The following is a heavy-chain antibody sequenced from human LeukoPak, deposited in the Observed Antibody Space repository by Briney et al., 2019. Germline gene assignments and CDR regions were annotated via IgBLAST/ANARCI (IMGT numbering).Heavy chain of an antibody. CDR3: ARDRVYGYYYDSSGYSVYAFDI. Sequence: ASVKVSCKASGYTFTGYYMHWVRQAPGQGLEWMGRINPNSGGTNYAQKFQGRVTMTRDTSISTAYMELGRLRSDDTAVYYCARDRVYGYYYDSSGYSVYAFDIWGQGTMVTVSS. J-gene: IGHJ3*02. V-gene: IGHV1-2*06. CDR2: INPNSGGT. CDR1: GYTFTGYY. D-gene: IGHD3-22*01.